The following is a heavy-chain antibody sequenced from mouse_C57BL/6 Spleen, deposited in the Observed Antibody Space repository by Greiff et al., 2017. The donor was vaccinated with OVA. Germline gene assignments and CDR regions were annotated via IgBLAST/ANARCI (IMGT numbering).Heavy chain of an antibody. J-gene: IGHJ1*03. CDR2: ILPGSGST. V-gene: IGHV1-9*01. Sequence: QVQLQQSGAELMKPGASVKLSCKATGYTFTGYWIEWVKQRPGHGLEWIGEILPGSGSTNYNEKFKGKATFTADTSSNTAYVQLSSLTTEDSAIYYCARKVTTPSRGYFDVWGTGTTVTVSS. CDR3: ARKVTTPSRGYFDV. CDR1: GYTFTGYW. D-gene: IGHD2-3*01.